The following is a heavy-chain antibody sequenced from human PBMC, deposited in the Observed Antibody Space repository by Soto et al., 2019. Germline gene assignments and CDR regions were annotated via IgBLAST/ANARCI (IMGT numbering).Heavy chain of an antibody. CDR1: GFTFSTYA. J-gene: IGHJ4*02. CDR2: ISGSGDST. V-gene: IGHV3-23*01. CDR3: AKERSSGWSFDY. Sequence: EVQLLESGGGLVQPGGSLRLSCAASGFTFSTYAMNWVRQAPGKGLEWVSCISGSGDSTYYADSVKGRFTVSRDNSKNTLYLQMNSLRAEDTAVFYCAKERSSGWSFDYWGQGTLVTVSS. D-gene: IGHD6-19*01.